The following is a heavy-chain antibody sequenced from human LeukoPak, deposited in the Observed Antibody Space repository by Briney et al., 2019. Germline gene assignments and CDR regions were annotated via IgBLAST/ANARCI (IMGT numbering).Heavy chain of an antibody. Sequence: GASVKVSCKASGYTFTSYGISWVRQAPGQGLEWMGWISAYNGNTNYAQKLQGRVTMTTDTSTSTAYMELRSLRSDDTAVYYCARDIRIAVASNSPFDYWGQGTLVTVSS. CDR3: ARDIRIAVASNSPFDY. D-gene: IGHD6-19*01. CDR2: ISAYNGNT. J-gene: IGHJ4*02. V-gene: IGHV1-18*01. CDR1: GYTFTSYG.